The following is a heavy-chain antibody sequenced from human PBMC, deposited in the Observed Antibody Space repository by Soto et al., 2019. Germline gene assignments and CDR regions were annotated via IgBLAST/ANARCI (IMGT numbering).Heavy chain of an antibody. J-gene: IGHJ3*02. CDR2: IYPGDSDT. CDR1: GYSFTSYW. V-gene: IGHV5-51*01. Sequence: EVQLVQSGAEVKKPGESLKISCKGSGYSFTSYWIGWVRQMPGKGLEWMGIIYPGDSDTRYSPSFQGQVTISADKSINTAYLQWSSLKASDTALYYSERQLDSSGYYRAIWGQGTMVTVSS. D-gene: IGHD3-22*01. CDR3: ERQLDSSGYYRAI.